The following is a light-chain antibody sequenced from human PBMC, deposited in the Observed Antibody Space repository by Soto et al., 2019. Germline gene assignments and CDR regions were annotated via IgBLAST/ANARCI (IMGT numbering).Light chain of an antibody. J-gene: IGLJ1*01. CDR3: QSYHSSLSAL. CDR1: SSNIGAGYD. V-gene: IGLV1-40*01. CDR2: GNS. Sequence: QSVLTQPPSVSGAPGQRVTISCTGSSSNIGAGYDVHWYQQLPGTAPKLLIYGNSNRPSGVPDRFSGSKSGTSASLAITGLQAEDEADYYCQSYHSSLSALFGTGTKLTVL.